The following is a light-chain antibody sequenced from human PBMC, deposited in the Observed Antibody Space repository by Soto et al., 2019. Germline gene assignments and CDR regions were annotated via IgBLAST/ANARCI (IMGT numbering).Light chain of an antibody. V-gene: IGKV3-15*01. CDR1: QSVSSSY. CDR3: QQYNSWPLT. J-gene: IGKJ4*01. Sequence: EIVLTQSPGTLSLSPGERATLSCRASQSVSSSYLAWYQQKPGQAPRLLIYAASTRATGIPARCSGSGSGTDFTLTISSLQSEDFAVYYCQQYNSWPLTFGGGTKVDIK. CDR2: AAS.